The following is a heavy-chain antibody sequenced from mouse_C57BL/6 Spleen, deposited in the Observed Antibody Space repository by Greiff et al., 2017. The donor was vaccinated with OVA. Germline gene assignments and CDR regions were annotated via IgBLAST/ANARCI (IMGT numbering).Heavy chain of an antibody. J-gene: IGHJ2*01. D-gene: IGHD4-1*01. Sequence: QVQLQQSGAELVRPGASVTLSCKASGYTFTDYEMHWVKQTPVHGLEWIGAIDPETGGTAYNQKFKGKAILTADKSSSTAYLELRSLTSEDSAVCDCTERAGVDYWGQGTTLTVSA. V-gene: IGHV1-15*01. CDR3: TERAGVDY. CDR1: GYTFTDYE. CDR2: IDPETGGT.